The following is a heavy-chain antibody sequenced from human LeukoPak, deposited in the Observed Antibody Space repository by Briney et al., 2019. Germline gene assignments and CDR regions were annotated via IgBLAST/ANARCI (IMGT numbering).Heavy chain of an antibody. Sequence: GESLKISCKGSGYSFTSYWIGWVRQMPGKGPEWMGIIYPGDSDTRYSPSFQGQVTISADKSISTAYLQWSSLKASDTAMYYCARGDSSSWYGNYFDYWGQGTLVTVSS. CDR1: GYSFTSYW. V-gene: IGHV5-51*01. CDR2: IYPGDSDT. D-gene: IGHD6-13*01. J-gene: IGHJ4*02. CDR3: ARGDSSSWYGNYFDY.